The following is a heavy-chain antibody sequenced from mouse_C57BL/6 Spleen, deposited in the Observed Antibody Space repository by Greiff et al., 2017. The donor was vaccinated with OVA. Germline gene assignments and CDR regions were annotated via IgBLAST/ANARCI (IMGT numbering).Heavy chain of an antibody. J-gene: IGHJ2*01. CDR3: ARGRTVVAPFDY. CDR1: GFTFSDYG. V-gene: IGHV5-17*01. CDR2: ISSGSSTI. Sequence: EVNLVESGGGLVKPGGSLKLSCAASGFTFSDYGMHWVRQAPEKGLEWVAYISSGSSTIYYADTVKGRFTISRDNAKNTLFLQMTSLRAEDTAMYYCARGRTVVAPFDYWGQGTTLTVSS. D-gene: IGHD1-1*01.